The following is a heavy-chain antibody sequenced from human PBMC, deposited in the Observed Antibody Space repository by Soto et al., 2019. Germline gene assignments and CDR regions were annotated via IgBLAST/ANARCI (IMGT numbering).Heavy chain of an antibody. CDR3: ARKGYGSGPNWFDA. Sequence: SETLSLTCAVSDYSISNGYYWGWIRQPKGKGLEWIGSIYYSGSTYYNPSLKSRVTISVDTSKNQFSLKLNSVNAADTAVYYCARKGYGSGPNWFDAWGKRTLVTVS. D-gene: IGHD3-10*01. J-gene: IGHJ5*02. CDR1: DYSISNGYY. V-gene: IGHV4-38-2*01. CDR2: IYYSGST.